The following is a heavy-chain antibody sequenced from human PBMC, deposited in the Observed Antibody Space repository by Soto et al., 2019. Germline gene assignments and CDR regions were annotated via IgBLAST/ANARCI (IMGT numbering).Heavy chain of an antibody. CDR1: GGSISSSSYY. J-gene: IGHJ5*02. CDR2: IYYSGST. Sequence: SETLSLTCTVSGGSISSSSYYWGWIRQHPGKGLEWIGNIYYSGSTYYNPSLRSRVTISVDTSKNQFSLKLSSVTAADTAVYYCARGYCSGGSCYSGGNWFDPWGQGTLVTVSS. D-gene: IGHD2-15*01. CDR3: ARGYCSGGSCYSGGNWFDP. V-gene: IGHV4-31*03.